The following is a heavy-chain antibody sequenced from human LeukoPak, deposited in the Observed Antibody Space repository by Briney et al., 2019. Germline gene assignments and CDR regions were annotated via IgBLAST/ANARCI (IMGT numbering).Heavy chain of an antibody. CDR2: IIPILGIA. V-gene: IGHV1-69*02. CDR1: GGTFSSYT. D-gene: IGHD2-2*02. J-gene: IGHJ6*02. CDR3: AGTGYCSSTSCYTWGTNYYYYYGMDV. Sequence: ASVKVSCKASGGTFSSYTISWVRQAPGPGLEWMGRIIPILGIANYAQKFQGRVTITADKSTSTAYMELSSLRSEDTAVYYCAGTGYCSSTSCYTWGTNYYYYYGMDVWGQGTTVTVSS.